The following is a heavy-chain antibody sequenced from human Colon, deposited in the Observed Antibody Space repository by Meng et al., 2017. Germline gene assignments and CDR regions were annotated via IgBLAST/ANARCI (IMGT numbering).Heavy chain of an antibody. V-gene: IGHV5-51*01. D-gene: IGHD7-27*01. CDR3: ARRGAGTGAWYFDL. CDR2: IYPGDSDT. CDR1: EYSFTSAW. Sequence: GESLKISCQGSEYSFTSAWIGRVRQMPGKGLEWMGIIYPGDSDTRYSPSFQGQVTISADRSISTAYLQWSSLKASDTAVYYCARRGAGTGAWYFDLWGHGTLVTVSS. J-gene: IGHJ2*01.